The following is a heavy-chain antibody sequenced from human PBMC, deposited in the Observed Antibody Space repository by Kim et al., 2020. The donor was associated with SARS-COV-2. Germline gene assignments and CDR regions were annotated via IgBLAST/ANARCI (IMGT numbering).Heavy chain of an antibody. CDR2: AFYKSKWYI. Sequence: SQTLSLTCAVSGDTVSSNTSSWTWIRQSPSRGLEWLGRAFYKSKWYIDYALSVKSRIIINPDTSKNQFSLQLNSVTPEDTAVYYCARGWAAMEVWDQGTT. V-gene: IGHV6-1*01. J-gene: IGHJ6*02. CDR1: GDTVSSNTSS. CDR3: ARGWAAMEV.